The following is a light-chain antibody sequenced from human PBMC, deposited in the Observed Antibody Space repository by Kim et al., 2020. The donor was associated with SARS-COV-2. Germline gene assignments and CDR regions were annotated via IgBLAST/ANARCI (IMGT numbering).Light chain of an antibody. V-gene: IGKV3-11*01. CDR3: QQRSSWPWT. CDR2: DAS. J-gene: IGKJ1*01. CDR1: QSLSSY. Sequence: EIVLTQSPATLSLSPGERATLSCRASQSLSSYLAWYQQKPGQAPKILIYDASNRAKGIPARFSGSGSGTDFTLTISSLEPEDLAVYYCQQRSSWPWTFGRGTKVEIK.